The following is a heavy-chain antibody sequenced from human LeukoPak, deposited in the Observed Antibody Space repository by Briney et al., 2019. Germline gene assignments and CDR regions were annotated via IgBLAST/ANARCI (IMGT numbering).Heavy chain of an antibody. CDR1: GYTFTSYD. J-gene: IGHJ4*02. V-gene: IGHV1-8*01. D-gene: IGHD1-1*01. Sequence: ASVKVSCKASGYTFTSYDINWVRQASGQGLEWVGWINPNSGNTGFTQEFQGRVTVTRSTSISTAYMELSSLTSDDTAVYYCARTSTGTRGGYDVWGQGTLVTVSS. CDR3: ARTSTGTRGGYDV. CDR2: INPNSGNT.